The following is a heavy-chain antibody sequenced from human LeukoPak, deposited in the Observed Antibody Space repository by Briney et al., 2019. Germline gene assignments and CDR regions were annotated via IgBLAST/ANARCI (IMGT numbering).Heavy chain of an antibody. CDR2: IVVGSGNT. CDR3: AADGNSGSYPFDC. J-gene: IGHJ4*02. D-gene: IGHD1-26*01. CDR1: GFTFTSSA. V-gene: IGHV1-58*01. Sequence: ASVKVSCKASGFTFTSSAVQWVRQARGQRLEWIGWIVVGSGNTNYAQKFQERVTITRDMSTSTAYMELSSLRSEDTAVYYCAADGNSGSYPFDCWGQGTLVTVSS.